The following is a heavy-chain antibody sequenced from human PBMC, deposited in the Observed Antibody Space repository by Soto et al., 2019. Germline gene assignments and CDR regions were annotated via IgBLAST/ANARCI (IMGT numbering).Heavy chain of an antibody. Sequence: PSETLSLTCTVSGGSIGSGGYYWSWIRQHPGKGLEWIGYIYYSGSTYYNPSLKSRVTISVDTSKNQFSLKLSSVTAADTAVYYCARDYGDYRWYFDLWGRGTLVTVSS. CDR2: IYYSGST. V-gene: IGHV4-31*03. CDR1: GGSIGSGGYY. J-gene: IGHJ2*01. CDR3: ARDYGDYRWYFDL. D-gene: IGHD4-17*01.